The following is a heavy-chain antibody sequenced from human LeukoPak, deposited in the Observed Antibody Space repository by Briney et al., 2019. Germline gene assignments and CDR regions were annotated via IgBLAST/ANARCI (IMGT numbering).Heavy chain of an antibody. CDR3: TRDSGLTGYDLLDY. CDR2: IKNDGSET. J-gene: IGHJ4*02. CDR1: GFPFSTYW. D-gene: IGHD5-12*01. V-gene: IGHV3-7*01. Sequence: PGGSLRLSCAASGFPFSTYWITWVRQAPGKGLEWVANIKNDGSETYYVDSVKGRFTISRDNAENSLFLQMNSLRVEDTAIYYCTRDSGLTGYDLLDYWGQGTLVTVSS.